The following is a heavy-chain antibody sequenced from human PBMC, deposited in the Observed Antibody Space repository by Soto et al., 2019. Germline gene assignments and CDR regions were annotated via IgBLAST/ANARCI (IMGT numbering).Heavy chain of an antibody. CDR1: GFTFSSYS. V-gene: IGHV3-21*01. D-gene: IGHD3-22*01. J-gene: IGHJ5*02. Sequence: EVQLVESGGGLVKPGGSLRLSCAASGFTFSSYSMNWVRQAPGKGLEWVSSISSSSSYIYYADSVKGRFTISRDNAKNSLYLQMNSLRAEDTAVYCCARDTISSGYSSWFDPWGQGTLVTVSS. CDR2: ISSSSSYI. CDR3: ARDTISSGYSSWFDP.